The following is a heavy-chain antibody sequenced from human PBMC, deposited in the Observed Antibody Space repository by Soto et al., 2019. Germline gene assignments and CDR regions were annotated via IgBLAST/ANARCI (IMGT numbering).Heavy chain of an antibody. V-gene: IGHV1-18*01. Sequence: ASVKVSCKASGYTFTSYGISWVRQAPGQGLEWMGWISAYNGNTNYAQKLQGRVTMTTDTSTSTAYMELRSLRSDDTAVYYCARRESGRPYSYLFDYWGQGTLVTVSS. D-gene: IGHD3-10*01. CDR2: ISAYNGNT. J-gene: IGHJ4*02. CDR1: GYTFTSYG. CDR3: ARRESGRPYSYLFDY.